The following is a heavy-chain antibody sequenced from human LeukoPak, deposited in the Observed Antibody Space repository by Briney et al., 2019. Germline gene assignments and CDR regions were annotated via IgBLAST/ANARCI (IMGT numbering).Heavy chain of an antibody. J-gene: IGHJ6*02. CDR1: GYPFTSYD. Sequence: AASVKVSCKASGYPFTSYDINWVRQATGQGLEWMGWMNPNSGNTGYAQKFQGRVTMTRNTSISTAYMELSSLRSEDTAVYYCARSGNDILTGYYYYYGMDVWGQGTTVTVS. CDR3: ARSGNDILTGYYYYYGMDV. CDR2: MNPNSGNT. D-gene: IGHD3-9*01. V-gene: IGHV1-8*01.